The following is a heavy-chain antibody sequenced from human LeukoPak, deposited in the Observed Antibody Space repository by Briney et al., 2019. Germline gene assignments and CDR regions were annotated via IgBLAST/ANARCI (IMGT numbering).Heavy chain of an antibody. Sequence: SETLSLTCTVSGDSFTTHYWSWIRQPPGRGLEWIGYISYLGSTNYNPSLKSRVTMSIDTSKNEVSLMLTSVTAADTAVYYCASDSISMNAFDAWGQGTMVTVSS. V-gene: IGHV4-59*11. CDR2: ISYLGST. CDR3: ASDSISMNAFDA. J-gene: IGHJ3*01. D-gene: IGHD3-22*01. CDR1: GDSFTTHY.